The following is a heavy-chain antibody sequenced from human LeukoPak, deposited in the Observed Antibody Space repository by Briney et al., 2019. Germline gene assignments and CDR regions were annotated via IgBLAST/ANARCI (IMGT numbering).Heavy chain of an antibody. CDR2: IYHSGST. CDR3: ARERGITVTSDY. D-gene: IGHD4-17*01. Sequence: PSETLSLTCTVSGYSISSGYYWGWIRQPPGKGLEWIGSIYHSGSTYYNPSLKSRVTISVDTSKNQFSLKLSSVTAADTAVYYCARERGITVTSDYWGQGTLVTVSS. J-gene: IGHJ4*02. CDR1: GYSISSGYY. V-gene: IGHV4-38-2*02.